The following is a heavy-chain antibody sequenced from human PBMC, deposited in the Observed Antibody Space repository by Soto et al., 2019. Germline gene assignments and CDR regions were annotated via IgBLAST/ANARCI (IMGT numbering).Heavy chain of an antibody. CDR3: VRVLYDSGVVDF. J-gene: IGHJ4*02. D-gene: IGHD5-12*01. CDR1: GFTVDNFD. CDR2: IQSGGVT. V-gene: IGHV3-53*01. Sequence: QLVESGGGLFQAGGSTRLSCLVSGFTVDNFDMAWVRQAPGKGLEWASIIQSGGVTYYPDSAQGRFTISRDNSKNAVYLQMNSLRVEDTGVYSCVRVLYDSGVVDFWGQGSLMTVS.